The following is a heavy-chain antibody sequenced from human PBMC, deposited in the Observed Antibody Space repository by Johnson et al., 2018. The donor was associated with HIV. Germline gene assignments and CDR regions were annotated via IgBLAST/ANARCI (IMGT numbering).Heavy chain of an antibody. D-gene: IGHD6-6*01. V-gene: IGHV3-9*01. CDR2: ISWNSGSI. CDR1: GFTFDDYA. CDR3: AKVQSSSSRNSAFDI. Sequence: VQLVESGGGLVQPGRSLRLSCAASGFTFDDYAMHWVRQAPGKGLEWVSGISWNSGSICYADSVKGRFTISRDNDKNSLYLQMTSLRAEDTALSYCAKVQSSSSRNSAFDIWGQGTMVTVSS. J-gene: IGHJ3*02.